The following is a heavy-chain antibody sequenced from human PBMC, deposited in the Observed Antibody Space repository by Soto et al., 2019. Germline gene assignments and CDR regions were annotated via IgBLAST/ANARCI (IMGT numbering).Heavy chain of an antibody. CDR1: GFSLSTSGMC. CDR2: IDWDDDK. J-gene: IGHJ4*02. D-gene: IGHD3-9*01. CDR3: ARTLRYFDWLLPFDY. Sequence: SGPTLVNPTQTLTLTCTFSGFSLSTSGMCVSWIRQPPGKALEWLALIDWDDDKYYSTSLKTRLTISKDTSKNQVVLTMTNMDPADTATYYCARTLRYFDWLLPFDYWGQGTLVTVSS. V-gene: IGHV2-70*01.